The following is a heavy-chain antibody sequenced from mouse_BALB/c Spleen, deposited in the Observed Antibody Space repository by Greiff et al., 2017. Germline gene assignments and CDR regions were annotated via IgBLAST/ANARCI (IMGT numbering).Heavy chain of an antibody. J-gene: IGHJ2*01. CDR2: ISSGGSYT. D-gene: IGHD1-1*01. CDR3: TRDGDYGSSYYGGY. V-gene: IGHV5-6-4*01. Sequence: EVKLVESGGGLVKPGGSLKLSCAASGFTFSSYTMSWVRQTPEKRLEWVATISSGGSYTYYPDSVKGRFTISRDNAKNTLYLQMSSLKSEDTAMYYCTRDGDYGSSYYGGYGGQGTTLTVSS. CDR1: GFTFSSYT.